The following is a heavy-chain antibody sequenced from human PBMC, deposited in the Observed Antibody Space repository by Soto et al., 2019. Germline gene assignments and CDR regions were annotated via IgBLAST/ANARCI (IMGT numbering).Heavy chain of an antibody. CDR2: IYYSGST. V-gene: IGHV4-39*01. Sequence: SETLSLTCTVSGGSISSSSYYWGWIRQPPGKGLEWIGSIYYSGSTYYNPSLKSRVTISVDTSKNQFSLKLSSVTAADTAVYYCASTVEWPVYAIHGMDVWGQGTTVTVSS. CDR3: ASTVEWPVYAIHGMDV. CDR1: GGSISSSSYY. J-gene: IGHJ6*02. D-gene: IGHD2-8*01.